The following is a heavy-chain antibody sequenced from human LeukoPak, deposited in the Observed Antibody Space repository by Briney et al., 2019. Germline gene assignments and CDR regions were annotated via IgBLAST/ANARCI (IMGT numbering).Heavy chain of an antibody. V-gene: IGHV1-69*05. CDR3: ARAPSGLQLWSTSYFDY. CDR1: GGTFSSYA. D-gene: IGHD5-18*01. Sequence: GASVKVSCKASGGTFSSYAISWVRQAPGQGLEWMGGIVPIFGTANYAQKFQGRVTITTDESTSTAYMELSSLRSEDTAVYYCARAPSGLQLWSTSYFDYWGQGTLVTVSS. CDR2: IVPIFGTA. J-gene: IGHJ4*02.